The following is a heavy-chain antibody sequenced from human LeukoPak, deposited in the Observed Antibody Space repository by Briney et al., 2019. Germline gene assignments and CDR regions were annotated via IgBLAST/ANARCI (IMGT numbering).Heavy chain of an antibody. Sequence: GGSLRLSCAASGFTFSSYEMNWVRQAPGKGLEWVSYISSSGSTIYYADSVKGRFTISRDNAKNSLYLQMNSLRAEDTAVYYCAREHPDWYFNLWAGAPWSLSPQ. V-gene: IGHV3-48*03. J-gene: IGHJ2*01. CDR1: GFTFSSYE. CDR2: ISSSGSTI. CDR3: AREHPDWYFNL.